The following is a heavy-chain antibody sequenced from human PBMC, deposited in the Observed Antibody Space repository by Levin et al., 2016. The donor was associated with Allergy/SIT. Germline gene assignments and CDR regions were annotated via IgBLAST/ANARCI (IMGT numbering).Heavy chain of an antibody. CDR2: ISSSGSTI. J-gene: IGHJ4*02. V-gene: IGHV3-48*03. CDR3: ARKLYYYYDSSGNIGYFDY. Sequence: GESLKISCAASGFTFSSYEMNWVRQAPGKGLEWVSYISSSGSTIYYADSVKGRFTISRDNAKNSLYLQMNSLRAEDTAVYYCARKLYYYYDSSGNIGYFDYWGQGTLVTVSS. D-gene: IGHD3-22*01. CDR1: GFTFSSYE.